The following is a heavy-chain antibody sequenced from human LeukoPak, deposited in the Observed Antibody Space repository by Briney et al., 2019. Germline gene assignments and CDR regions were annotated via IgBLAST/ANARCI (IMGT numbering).Heavy chain of an antibody. J-gene: IGHJ3*02. V-gene: IGHV3-30*18. D-gene: IGHD2-2*01. CDR1: GFSFSSYA. Sequence: GGSLRLSCAASGFSFSSYAIHWVRQAPGKGLEWVAIISYDGNYKNYADSVKGRFTISRDNSKNTLYLQMGSLRAEDTAVYYCAKPQRASAAWGAFDIWGQGTMVTVSS. CDR2: ISYDGNYK. CDR3: AKPQRASAAWGAFDI.